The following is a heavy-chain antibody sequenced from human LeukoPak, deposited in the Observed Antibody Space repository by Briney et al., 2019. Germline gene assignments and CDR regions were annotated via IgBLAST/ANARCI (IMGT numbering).Heavy chain of an antibody. CDR3: ARHVSDSSSWYPFDY. CDR2: IYYSGIT. J-gene: IGHJ4*02. CDR1: GDSISSGPYY. V-gene: IGHV4-39*01. Sequence: KPSEALSLTCTVSGDSISSGPYYWGWIRQPPGKGLEWIATIYYSGITFYNPPLKSRVTISVDTSKNQFSLKLSSVTAADTAVYYCARHVSDSSSWYPFDYWGQGTLVTVSS. D-gene: IGHD6-13*01.